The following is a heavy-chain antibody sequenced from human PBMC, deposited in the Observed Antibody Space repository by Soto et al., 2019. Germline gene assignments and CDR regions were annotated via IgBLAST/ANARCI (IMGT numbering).Heavy chain of an antibody. CDR2: IWYDGSNK. CDR3: ARGRLWFGEQTFDY. V-gene: IGHV3-33*01. D-gene: IGHD3-10*01. J-gene: IGHJ4*02. Sequence: QVQLVESGGGVVQPGRSLRLSCAASGFTFSSYGMHWVRQAPGKGLEWVAVIWYDGSNKYYADSVKGRFTISRDNSKNTLYLQMNSLRAEDTAVYYCARGRLWFGEQTFDYWGQGTLVTVSS. CDR1: GFTFSSYG.